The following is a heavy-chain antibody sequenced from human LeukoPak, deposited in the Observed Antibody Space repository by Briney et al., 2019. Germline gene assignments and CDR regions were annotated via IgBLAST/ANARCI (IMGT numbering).Heavy chain of an antibody. CDR2: IYYSGTT. J-gene: IGHJ4*02. D-gene: IGHD6-13*01. Sequence: SETLSLTCTVSGGSISSYYWSWIRQPPGKGLEWIGYIYYSGTTNYNPSLKSRVTISVDTSKNQFSLKLSSVTAADTAVDYCARGVYIAAAQYGYWGQGTLVTVSS. V-gene: IGHV4-59*01. CDR3: ARGVYIAAAQYGY. CDR1: GGSISSYY.